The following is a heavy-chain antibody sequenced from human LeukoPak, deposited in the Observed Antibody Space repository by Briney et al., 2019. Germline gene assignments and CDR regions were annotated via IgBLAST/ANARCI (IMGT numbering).Heavy chain of an antibody. CDR1: GFTVSSNY. CDR3: ARDGYYYGSGSYYKVDFDY. D-gene: IGHD3-10*01. Sequence: GGSLRLSCAASGFTVSSNYMSWVRQAPGKGLEWVSYISSRSSTIYSADSVKGRFTISRDNAKNSLYLQMNSLRAEDTAVYYCARDGYYYGSGSYYKVDFDYWGQGTLVTVSS. CDR2: ISSRSSTI. V-gene: IGHV3-48*01. J-gene: IGHJ4*02.